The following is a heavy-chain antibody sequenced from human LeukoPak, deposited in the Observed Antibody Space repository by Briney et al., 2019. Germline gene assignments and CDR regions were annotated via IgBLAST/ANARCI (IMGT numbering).Heavy chain of an antibody. J-gene: IGHJ4*02. Sequence: GGSLRLSCAASGFTFSSYWMSWVRQAPGKGLEWVANIKQDGSEKYYVDSVKGRFTISRDNAKNSLYLQMNSLRAEDTAVYYCARVIAVARPARVYYFDYWGQGTLVTVSS. D-gene: IGHD6-19*01. CDR1: GFTFSSYW. V-gene: IGHV3-7*01. CDR3: ARVIAVARPARVYYFDY. CDR2: IKQDGSEK.